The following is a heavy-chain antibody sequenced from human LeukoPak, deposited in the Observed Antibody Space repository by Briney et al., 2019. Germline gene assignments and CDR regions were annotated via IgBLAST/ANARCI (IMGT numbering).Heavy chain of an antibody. J-gene: IGHJ6*02. CDR3: ARDAGQIYGMDV. D-gene: IGHD1-14*01. CDR2: IYYSGST. CDR1: GGSISSYY. V-gene: IGHV4-59*01. Sequence: SETQSLTCTVSGGSISSYYWSWIRQPPGKGLEWIGYIYYSGSTNYNPSLKSRVTISVDTSKNQFSLKLSSVTAADTAVYYCARDAGQIYGMDVWGQGTTVTVSS.